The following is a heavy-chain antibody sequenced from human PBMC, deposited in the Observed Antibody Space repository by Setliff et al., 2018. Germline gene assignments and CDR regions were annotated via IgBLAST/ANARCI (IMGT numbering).Heavy chain of an antibody. D-gene: IGHD3-10*01. V-gene: IGHV3-74*01. CDR1: GFTFSGHW. Sequence: GGSLRLSCAASGFTFSGHWMHWVRQAPGKGLVWVSRIKTDGSYTNYADSVKGRFTISRDSDKNSLFLHMDSLKTDDTAFYYCAKGSGSYYGLFDYWGRGTLVTVSS. J-gene: IGHJ4*02. CDR2: IKTDGSYT. CDR3: AKGSGSYYGLFDY.